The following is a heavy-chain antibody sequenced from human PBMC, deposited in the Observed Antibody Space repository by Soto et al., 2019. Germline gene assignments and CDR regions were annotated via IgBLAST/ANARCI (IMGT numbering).Heavy chain of an antibody. CDR3: ARGGHVVVVTAALDF. D-gene: IGHD2-21*02. Sequence: QVQLVQSGAEVKKPGASEKVSCKASGDTFTDYYIHWVRQAPGQGLEWMGTVNPSGGHTTYAQHCLGRMTMTRDTSTSTLYMELTSLTSEDTAVYYCARGGHVVVVTAALDFWGQGTLVTVSS. V-gene: IGHV1-46*01. CDR1: GDTFTDYY. J-gene: IGHJ4*02. CDR2: VNPSGGHT.